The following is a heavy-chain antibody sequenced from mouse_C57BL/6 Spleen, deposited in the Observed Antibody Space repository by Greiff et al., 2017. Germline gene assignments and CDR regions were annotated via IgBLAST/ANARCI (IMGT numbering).Heavy chain of an antibody. D-gene: IGHD2-4*01. CDR2: ISYDGSN. Sequence: EVKLMESGPGLVKPSQSLSLTCSVTGYSITSGYYWNWIRQFPGNKLEWMGYISYDGSNNYNPSLKNRISITRDTSKNQFFLKLNSVTTEDTATYYCARGTDYAWFAYWGQGTLVTVSA. CDR3: ARGTDYAWFAY. CDR1: GYSITSGYY. V-gene: IGHV3-6*01. J-gene: IGHJ3*01.